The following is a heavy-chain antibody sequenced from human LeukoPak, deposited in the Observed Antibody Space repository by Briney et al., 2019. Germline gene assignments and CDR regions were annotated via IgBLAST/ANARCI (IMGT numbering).Heavy chain of an antibody. CDR3: AQNSRVNWFDP. CDR2: IYTSGST. CDR1: GGSFSGYY. D-gene: IGHD6-13*01. Sequence: PSETLSLTCAVYGGSFSGYYWSWIRQPAGKGLEWIGRIYTSGSTNYNPSLKSRVTMSVDTSKNQFSLKLSSVTAADTAVYYCAQNSRVNWFDPWGQGTLVTVSS. V-gene: IGHV4-59*10. J-gene: IGHJ5*02.